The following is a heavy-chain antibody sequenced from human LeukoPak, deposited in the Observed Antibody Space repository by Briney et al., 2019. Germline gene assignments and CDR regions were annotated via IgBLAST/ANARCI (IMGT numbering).Heavy chain of an antibody. J-gene: IGHJ4*02. CDR2: ISSSGSTI. Sequence: GGSLRLSCAASGFTFSDYYMSWIRQAPGKGLEWVSYISSSGSTIYYADSVKGRFTIARDNAKNSLYLQMNSLRAEDTAVYYCAKTGPGSGWARYYFDYWGQGTLVTVSS. CDR3: AKTGPGSGWARYYFDY. CDR1: GFTFSDYY. D-gene: IGHD6-19*01. V-gene: IGHV3-11*01.